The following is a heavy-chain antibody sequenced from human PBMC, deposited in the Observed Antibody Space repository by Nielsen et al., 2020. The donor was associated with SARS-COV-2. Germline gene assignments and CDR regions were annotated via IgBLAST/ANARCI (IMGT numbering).Heavy chain of an antibody. Sequence: SLKISCAASRFTFSRYWMHWVRQAPGKGLEWVSGISWNSGSIGYADSVKGRFTISRDNAKNSLYLQMNSLRAEDTALYYCAKDSWDGYNYAEFDYWGQGTLVTVSS. CDR1: RFTFSRYW. J-gene: IGHJ4*02. D-gene: IGHD5-24*01. CDR2: ISWNSGSI. V-gene: IGHV3-9*01. CDR3: AKDSWDGYNYAEFDY.